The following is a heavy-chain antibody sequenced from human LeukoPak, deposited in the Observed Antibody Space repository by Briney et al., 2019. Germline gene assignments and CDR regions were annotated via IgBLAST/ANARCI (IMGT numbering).Heavy chain of an antibody. Sequence: SVKVSCKASGGTFSSYAISWVRQAPGQGLEWMGGIIPIFGTANYAQKFQGRVTITTDESTSTAYMELSSLRSEDTAVYYCARGAAYYDILTGYYYYYFDYWRLGTLVTVSS. CDR1: GGTFSSYA. CDR3: ARGAAYYDILTGYYYYYFDY. V-gene: IGHV1-69*05. D-gene: IGHD3-9*01. CDR2: IIPIFGTA. J-gene: IGHJ4*02.